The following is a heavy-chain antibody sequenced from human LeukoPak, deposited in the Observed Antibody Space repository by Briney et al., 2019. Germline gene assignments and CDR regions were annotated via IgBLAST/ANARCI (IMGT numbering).Heavy chain of an antibody. J-gene: IGHJ4*02. CDR2: TNTNTGNP. D-gene: IGHD3-16*02. Sequence: ASVKVSCKASGYTFINYNINWVRQAPGQGLEWMGWTNTNTGNPTYAQGFTGRFVFSLDTPVSTAYLQISSLKAEDTAVYYCATNYVWGSYPYYWGQGTLVTVSS. CDR1: GYTFINYN. V-gene: IGHV7-4-1*02. CDR3: ATNYVWGSYPYY.